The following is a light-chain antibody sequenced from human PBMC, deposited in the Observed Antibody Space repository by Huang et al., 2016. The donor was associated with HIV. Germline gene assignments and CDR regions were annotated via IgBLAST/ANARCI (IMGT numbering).Light chain of an antibody. CDR3: QQYDNTLS. CDR1: QDINNY. Sequence: DIQMTQSPASLSAFVGDRVTITCQASQDINNYLHWYQQKPGKAPKLLIYDAFNLETGVPSRFSGSFSGTDFTLTISSLQPEDIGTYYCQQYDNTLSFGGGTNVEIK. V-gene: IGKV1-33*01. J-gene: IGKJ4*01. CDR2: DAF.